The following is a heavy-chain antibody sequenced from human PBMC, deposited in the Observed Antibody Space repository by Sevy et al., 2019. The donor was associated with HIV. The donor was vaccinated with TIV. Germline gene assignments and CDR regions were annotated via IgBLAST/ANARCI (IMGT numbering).Heavy chain of an antibody. CDR2: ISVYNGNI. V-gene: IGHV1-18*04. CDR3: ARRNSDNSGHYFDY. D-gene: IGHD3-22*01. J-gene: IGHJ4*02. CDR1: GFTFSNYG. Sequence: ASVKVSCKASGFTFSNYGFSWVRQAPGQGLEWMGWISVYNGNINFAQKFQGRVTMTTDTSTNTAYMDLRRLRSDDTAVYYWARRNSDNSGHYFDYWGQGTLVTVSS.